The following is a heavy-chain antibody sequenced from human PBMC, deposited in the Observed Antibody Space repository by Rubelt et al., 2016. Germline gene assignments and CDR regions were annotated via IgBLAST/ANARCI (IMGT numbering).Heavy chain of an antibody. Sequence: QVQLVQSGAEVKKPGSSVKVSCKASGGTFSSYAISWVRQAPGQGLEWMGGIIPIFGTANYAQKFQGRVTITADESTSPAYMGLCSMRSDDTAVYYCASVSMFEVTAMVMSDYWGQGTLVTVSS. CDR2: IIPIFGTA. CDR1: GGTFSSYA. CDR3: ASVSMFEVTAMVMSDY. V-gene: IGHV1-69*01. J-gene: IGHJ4*02. D-gene: IGHD5-18*01.